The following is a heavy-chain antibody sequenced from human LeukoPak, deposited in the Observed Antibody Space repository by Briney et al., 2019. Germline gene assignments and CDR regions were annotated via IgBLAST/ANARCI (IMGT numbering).Heavy chain of an antibody. D-gene: IGHD3-22*01. V-gene: IGHV4-34*01. CDR1: GGSFSGYY. Sequence: SETLSLTCAVYGGSFSGYYWSWIRQPPGKGLEWIGEINHSGSTNYNPSLKSRVTISVDTSKNQFSLKLSSVTAADTAVYYCARVLAVYYYDSSGYFGYWGQGTLVTVSS. CDR2: INHSGST. J-gene: IGHJ4*02. CDR3: ARVLAVYYYDSSGYFGY.